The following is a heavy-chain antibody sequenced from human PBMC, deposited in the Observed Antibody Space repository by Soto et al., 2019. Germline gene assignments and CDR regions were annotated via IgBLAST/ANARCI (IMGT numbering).Heavy chain of an antibody. CDR3: ARVIDGGPYYYGMDV. V-gene: IGHV4-34*01. D-gene: IGHD2-15*01. Sequence: PSETLSLTCAVYGGSFSGYYWSWIRQPPGKGLEWIGEINHSGSTNYNPSLKSRVTVSVDTSKNQFSLKLSSVTAADTAVYYCARVIDGGPYYYGMDVWGQGTTVTVSS. CDR2: INHSGST. CDR1: GGSFSGYY. J-gene: IGHJ6*02.